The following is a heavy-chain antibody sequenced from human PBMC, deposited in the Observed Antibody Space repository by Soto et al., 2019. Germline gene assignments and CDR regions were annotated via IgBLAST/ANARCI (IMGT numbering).Heavy chain of an antibody. CDR2: IGGRGNSA. J-gene: IGHJ3*01. CDR3: FSDRPASFDF. CDR1: GFIFTNYA. D-gene: IGHD2-15*01. Sequence: GGSRRLSCAASGFIFTNYAMNWVRQAPGKGLEWVSVIGGRGNSAYYADSVQGRFTISRDNSKNTLSLQMSSLTADDTAIYYCFSDRPASFDFPTRRTILTISS. V-gene: IGHV3-23*01.